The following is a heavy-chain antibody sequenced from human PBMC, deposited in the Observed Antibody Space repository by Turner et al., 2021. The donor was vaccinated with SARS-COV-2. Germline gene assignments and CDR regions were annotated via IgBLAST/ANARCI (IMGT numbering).Heavy chain of an antibody. CDR1: GGTFSSYA. V-gene: IGHV1-69*10. CDR2: IIPILGIA. D-gene: IGHD2-2*01. J-gene: IGHJ6*02. CDR3: ARDKMLAAMPTSGMDV. Sequence: QVQLVQSGAEVKKPGSSVKVSCKASGGTFSSYAINWVRQAPGQGLEWMGGIIPILGIANHAQKFQGRVTITADKSTSTAYMELSSLRSEDTAVYYCARDKMLAAMPTSGMDVWGQGTTVTVSS.